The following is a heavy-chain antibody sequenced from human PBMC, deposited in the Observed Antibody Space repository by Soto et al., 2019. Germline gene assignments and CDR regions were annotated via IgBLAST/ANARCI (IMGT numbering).Heavy chain of an antibody. Sequence: QVQLQESGPGLVKPSQTLSLTCTVSGGSISSGDYYWSWIRQPPGKGLEWIGYIYYSGSTYYNPSLKRRFIISVDTSMNQVALKLSSVTAADTAVYYCARDRDYDFWSGYYTNYYYGMDVWGQGTTVTVSS. CDR3: ARDRDYDFWSGYYTNYYYGMDV. D-gene: IGHD3-3*01. CDR1: GGSISSGDYY. CDR2: IYYSGST. V-gene: IGHV4-30-4*01. J-gene: IGHJ6*02.